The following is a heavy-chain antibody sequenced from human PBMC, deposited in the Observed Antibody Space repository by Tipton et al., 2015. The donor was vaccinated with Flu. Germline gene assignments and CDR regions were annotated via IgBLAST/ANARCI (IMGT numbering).Heavy chain of an antibody. D-gene: IGHD3-9*01. V-gene: IGHV4-39*01. CDR2: FSYSGNT. CDR3: AAKFYGILTDYFDGVDY. J-gene: IGHJ4*02. CDR1: GGSITSSSSY. Sequence: TLSLTCTVSGGSITSSSSYWGWIRQPPGKGLEWIGSFSYSGNTYYNPSLKSRVSISVDTSKKQFSLRLSSVTAADTAVYYCAAKFYGILTDYFDGVDYWGQGTLVTVSP.